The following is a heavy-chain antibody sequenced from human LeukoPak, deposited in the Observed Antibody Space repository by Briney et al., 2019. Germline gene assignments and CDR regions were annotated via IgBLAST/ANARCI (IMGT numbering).Heavy chain of an antibody. D-gene: IGHD1-1*01. CDR3: TRDWNDLDY. J-gene: IGHJ4*02. V-gene: IGHV3-30*03. CDR1: GFIFINYG. CDR2: ISSDGSNT. Sequence: GSLRLSCAASGFIFINYGIHWFRQPPGRGLGGVVVISSDGSNTYYTDSVKGRFTISRDNSRNMMYLQMNCLRAEDTAVYYSTRDWNDLDYWGQGTLVTVSS.